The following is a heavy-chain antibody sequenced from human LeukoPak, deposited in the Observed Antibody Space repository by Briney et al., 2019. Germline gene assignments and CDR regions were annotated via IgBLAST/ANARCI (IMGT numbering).Heavy chain of an antibody. Sequence: ASVKVSCKASGYTFTSFGISWVRQAPGQGLEWMEWISVDNGNTKYAQRLQGRATMTTDTSTTTAYMELRSLRSDDTAVYYCARVMAAAGTFPGRDYWGQGTLVTVSS. CDR2: ISVDNGNT. CDR1: GYTFTSFG. J-gene: IGHJ4*02. V-gene: IGHV1-18*01. CDR3: ARVMAAAGTFPGRDY. D-gene: IGHD6-13*01.